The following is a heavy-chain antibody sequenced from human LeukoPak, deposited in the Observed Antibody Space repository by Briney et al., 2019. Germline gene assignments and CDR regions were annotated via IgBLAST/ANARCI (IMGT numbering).Heavy chain of an antibody. CDR2: LSDSGSST. D-gene: IGHD3-22*01. J-gene: IGHJ4*02. V-gene: IGHV3-23*01. CDR3: AKDLYYYDSSGYLNY. Sequence: PGGSLRLSCAASGFTFSSYAMSWVRQAPGKGLMWVSGLSDSGSSTYYADSVKGRFTISRDNSKNTLYLQMNSLRAEDTAVYYCAKDLYYYDSSGYLNYWGQGTLVTVSS. CDR1: GFTFSSYA.